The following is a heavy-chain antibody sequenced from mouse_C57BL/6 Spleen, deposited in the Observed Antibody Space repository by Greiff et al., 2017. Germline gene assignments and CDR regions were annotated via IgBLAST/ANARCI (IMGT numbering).Heavy chain of an antibody. CDR3: ANYDYDLFAY. Sequence: EVQLVESGGGLVKPGGSLKLSCAASGFTFSDYGMHWVRQAPEKGLEWVAYISSGSSTIYYADTVKGRFTISRDNAKNTLFLQMTSLRSEDTAMYYCANYDYDLFAYWGQGTLVTVSA. CDR1: GFTFSDYG. V-gene: IGHV5-17*01. D-gene: IGHD2-4*01. J-gene: IGHJ3*01. CDR2: ISSGSSTI.